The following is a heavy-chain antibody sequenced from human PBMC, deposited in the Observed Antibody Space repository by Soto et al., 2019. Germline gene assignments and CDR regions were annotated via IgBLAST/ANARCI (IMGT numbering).Heavy chain of an antibody. D-gene: IGHD3-10*01. V-gene: IGHV3-48*03. CDR1: GFTFSSYE. CDR2: ISSSGSTI. Sequence: EVQLVESGGGLVQPGGSLRLSCAASGFTFSSYEMNWVRQAPGKGLEWVSYISSSGSTIYYADSVKGRFTISRDNAKNSLYLQMNSLRAEDTAVYYCAREGLIGEIATIRPLYYYGMDVWGQGTTVTVSS. CDR3: AREGLIGEIATIRPLYYYGMDV. J-gene: IGHJ6*02.